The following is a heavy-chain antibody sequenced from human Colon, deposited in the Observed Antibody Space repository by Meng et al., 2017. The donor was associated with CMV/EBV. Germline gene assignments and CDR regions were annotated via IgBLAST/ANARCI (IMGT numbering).Heavy chain of an antibody. CDR3: AKVARDSGWAYYFDH. CDR1: GFTFSYYA. CDR2: IYTDNSST. J-gene: IGHJ4*02. V-gene: IGHV3-23*03. Sequence: GESLKISCTGSGFTFSYYAMSWVRQVPGKGLEWVSAIYTDNSSTYFVESVKGRFTISRDNSRDTLYLLMKSLRGEDTAIYFCAKVARDSGWAYYFDHWGQGTQVTVSS. D-gene: IGHD6-19*01.